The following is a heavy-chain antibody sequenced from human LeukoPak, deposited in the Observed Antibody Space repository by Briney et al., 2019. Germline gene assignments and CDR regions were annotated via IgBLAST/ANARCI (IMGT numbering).Heavy chain of an antibody. Sequence: PGGSLRLSCAASGFTFSSYWMSWVRQAPGKGLEWVANIKQDGSEKYYVDSVKGRFTISRDNAKNSLYLQMNSLRAEDTAVYYCAKDWHSSGWYQWYFDYWGQGTLVTVSS. CDR2: IKQDGSEK. J-gene: IGHJ4*02. V-gene: IGHV3-7*01. CDR3: AKDWHSSGWYQWYFDY. CDR1: GFTFSSYW. D-gene: IGHD6-19*01.